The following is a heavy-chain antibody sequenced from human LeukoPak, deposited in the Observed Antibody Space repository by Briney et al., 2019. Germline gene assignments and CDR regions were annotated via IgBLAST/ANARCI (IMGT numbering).Heavy chain of an antibody. CDR2: IKQDGSEK. D-gene: IGHD3-22*01. V-gene: IGHV3-7*01. CDR1: GFTFSSYS. J-gene: IGHJ4*02. CDR3: AGLDYYDSRD. Sequence: GGSLRLSCAASGFTFSSYSMNWVRQAPGKGLEWVANIKQDGSEKYYVDSVKGRFTISRDNAKNSLYLQMNSLRAEDTAVYYCAGLDYYDSRDWGQGTLVTVSS.